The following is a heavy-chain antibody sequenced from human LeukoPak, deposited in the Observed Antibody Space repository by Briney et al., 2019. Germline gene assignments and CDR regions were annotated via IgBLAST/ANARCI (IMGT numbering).Heavy chain of an antibody. Sequence: GGSLRLSCAASGFTFSVYAMSWVRQAPGKGLEWVSGISAGGSSTYYADSVKGRFTISGDNSKNTLYLQMNSLRAEDTALFYCAKLAGDCSGGSCSDYWGQGTLVTVSS. CDR2: ISAGGSST. J-gene: IGHJ4*02. CDR1: GFTFSVYA. V-gene: IGHV3-23*01. CDR3: AKLAGDCSGGSCSDY. D-gene: IGHD2-15*01.